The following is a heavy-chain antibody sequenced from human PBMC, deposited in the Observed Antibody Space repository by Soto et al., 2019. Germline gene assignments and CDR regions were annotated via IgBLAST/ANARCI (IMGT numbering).Heavy chain of an antibody. D-gene: IGHD6-19*01. CDR1: GFIFTSYS. CDR2: ISSRSDSI. CDR3: ARDRSADRFVQYFQH. J-gene: IGHJ1*01. Sequence: EVQLVESGGGLVHRGGSLRLSCAASGFIFTSYSMVWVRQAPGKGLEWVSSISSRSDSIYYADSVKGRFTISRDNAQNSLYLQMNSLTSEDTAVYYCARDRSADRFVQYFQHWGPGTLVTVSS. V-gene: IGHV3-21*01.